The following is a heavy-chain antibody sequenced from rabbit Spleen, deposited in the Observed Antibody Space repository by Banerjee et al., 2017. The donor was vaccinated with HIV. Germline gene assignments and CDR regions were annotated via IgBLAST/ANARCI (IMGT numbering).Heavy chain of an antibody. D-gene: IGHD2-1*01. CDR3: ARGSAAMTMVITGFYFNL. Sequence: QEQLEESGGDLVQPEGSLTLTCTASGFSFSGSYYLCWVRQAPGKGLEWIACIYTGSSGSTYYASWAKGRFTISKTSSTTMTLQMTSLTAADTATYFCARGSAAMTMVITGFYFNLWGQGTLVTVS. CDR1: GFSFSGSYY. V-gene: IGHV1S45*01. CDR2: IYTGSSGST. J-gene: IGHJ4*01.